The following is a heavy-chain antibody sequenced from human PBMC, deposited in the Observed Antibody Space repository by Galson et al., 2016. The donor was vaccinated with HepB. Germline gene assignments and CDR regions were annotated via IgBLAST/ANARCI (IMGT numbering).Heavy chain of an antibody. CDR3: ARDRPLQLWLTLNDFDI. CDR1: GYTFTSYG. CDR2: ISADNGNT. V-gene: IGHV1-18*01. J-gene: IGHJ3*02. D-gene: IGHD5-18*01. Sequence: SVKVSCKASGYTFTSYGISWVRQAPGQGLEWMGWISADNGNTNYAQRFHGRVTMTKDTSTSTAYMELRSLRSDDTAVYYCARDRPLQLWLTLNDFDIWGQGTMVTVSS.